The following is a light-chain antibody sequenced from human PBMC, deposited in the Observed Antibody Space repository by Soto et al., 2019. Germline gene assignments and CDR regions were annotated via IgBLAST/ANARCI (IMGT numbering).Light chain of an antibody. CDR2: AAS. V-gene: IGKV1-9*01. CDR3: KQFYSYPLT. Sequence: DIQLTQSPSFLSASVGDRVTITCRASQGISSYLAWYQQKPGKAPKLLIYAASTLQSGVPSRFSGSGSGTEFTLTFSSLQPEDFATYYCKQFYSYPLTFGGGTKVEIK. CDR1: QGISSY. J-gene: IGKJ4*01.